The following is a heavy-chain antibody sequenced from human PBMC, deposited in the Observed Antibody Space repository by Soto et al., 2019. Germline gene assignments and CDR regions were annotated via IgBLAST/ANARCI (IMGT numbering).Heavy chain of an antibody. Sequence: GGSLRLSCAASGFIFSSHWMHWVRQAPGKGLVGVSHIGPDGSNIWEADSVQGRFTISRDNARNRLYLQMNSLRDEDTAIHYCVRDDNWSFDYRGQGILVTVSS. CDR3: VRDDNWSFDY. J-gene: IGHJ4*02. V-gene: IGHV3-74*01. D-gene: IGHD1-1*01. CDR2: IGPDGSNI. CDR1: GFIFSSHW.